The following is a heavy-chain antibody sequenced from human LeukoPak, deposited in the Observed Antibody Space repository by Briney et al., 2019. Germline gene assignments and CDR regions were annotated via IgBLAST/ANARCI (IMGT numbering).Heavy chain of an antibody. CDR2: ISDDFGT. Sequence: QPGGSLRLSCAASGFTFSNYAMTWVRQAPGKGLEWVSAISDDFGTYHADSVKGRFTISRDNSRNTLYLQMTSLRAEDTAVYYCARGNSGHCTGATCYALDYWGQGTLVTVSS. J-gene: IGHJ4*02. V-gene: IGHV3-23*01. CDR3: ARGNSGHCTGATCYALDY. CDR1: GFTFSNYA. D-gene: IGHD2-2*01.